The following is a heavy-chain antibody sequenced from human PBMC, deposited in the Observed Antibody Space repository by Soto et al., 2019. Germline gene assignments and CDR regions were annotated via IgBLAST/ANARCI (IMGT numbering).Heavy chain of an antibody. D-gene: IGHD6-6*01. Sequence: SQTLSLTCAISGDSVSSNSGAWNWIRQSPSRGLEWLGRTYYRSKWYNDFAVSVKSRITINPGTSKNQFSLQLNSVTPEDTSVYYCVRQYRDSQYYSGLDVWGQGTTVTVSS. CDR2: TYYRSKWYN. V-gene: IGHV6-1*01. CDR3: VRQYRDSQYYSGLDV. CDR1: GDSVSSNSGA. J-gene: IGHJ6*02.